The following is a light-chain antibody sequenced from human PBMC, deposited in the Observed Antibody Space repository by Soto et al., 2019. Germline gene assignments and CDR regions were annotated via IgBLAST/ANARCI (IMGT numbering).Light chain of an antibody. J-gene: IGLJ3*02. CDR3: AAWDDSLNVNWV. Sequence: QSVLTQPPSASGTPGQRVTISCSGSSSNIGSNTVNWYQQLPGTAPKLLIYSNNQRPSGVPDRFSGSKSGTSASLAISGLQSEDEADDYCAAWDDSLNVNWVFGGGTKLTVL. CDR2: SNN. CDR1: SSNIGSNT. V-gene: IGLV1-44*01.